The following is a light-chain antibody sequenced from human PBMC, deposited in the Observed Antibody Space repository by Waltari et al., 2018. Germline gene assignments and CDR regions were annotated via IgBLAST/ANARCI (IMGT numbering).Light chain of an antibody. CDR1: NRDVGGYND. CDR3: YSYRSGGTKV. V-gene: IGLV2-11*01. CDR2: DVT. Sequence: QAALTQPPSLSKSLGQSVTVSCAGTNRDVGGYNDVSWYQQYPGTAPRLLIYDVTKRPSGVSDRFSGSKSGNTASLTISGLQSEDEAIYYCYSYRSGGTKVFGSGTQLTVL. J-gene: IGLJ6*01.